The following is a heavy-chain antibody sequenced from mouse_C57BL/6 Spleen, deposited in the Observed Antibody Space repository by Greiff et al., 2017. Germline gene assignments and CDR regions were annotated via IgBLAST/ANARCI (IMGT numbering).Heavy chain of an antibody. CDR1: GYTFTSYT. Sequence: QVQLQQSGAELARPGASVKMSCKASGYTFTSYTMHWVKQRPGQGLEWIGYINPSSGYTKYNQKFKDKATLTADKSSSTAYMQLSSLTSEDSAVYYGARNDGSSYGFAYWGQGTLVTVSA. V-gene: IGHV1-4*01. CDR3: ARNDGSSYGFAY. CDR2: INPSSGYT. D-gene: IGHD1-1*01. J-gene: IGHJ3*01.